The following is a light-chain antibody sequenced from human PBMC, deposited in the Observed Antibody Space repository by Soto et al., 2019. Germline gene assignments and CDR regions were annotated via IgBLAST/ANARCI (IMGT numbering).Light chain of an antibody. CDR3: QSYDSSLSGSHVV. CDR2: GNS. Sequence: QSVLTLPPSVSGAPGQRVTITCTGSSSNIGAGYDVHWYQQLPGTAPKLLIYGNSNRPSGVPDRFSGSKSGTSASLAITGLQAEDEADYYCQSYDSSLSGSHVVFGGGTKVTVL. CDR1: SSNIGAGYD. V-gene: IGLV1-40*01. J-gene: IGLJ2*01.